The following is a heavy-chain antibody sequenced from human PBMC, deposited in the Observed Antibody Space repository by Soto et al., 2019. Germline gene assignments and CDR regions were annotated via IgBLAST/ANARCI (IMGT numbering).Heavy chain of an antibody. J-gene: IGHJ6*02. V-gene: IGHV2-5*02. D-gene: IGHD2-2*01. CDR3: ADQGGRDASMHD. CDR2: IYWDDDK. CDR1: GFSVSTGGVG. Sequence: QITLKESGPTLVKPTQTLTLTCTFSGFSVSTGGVGVAWIRQPPGKALEWLALIYWDDDKRYSPFLQSRVTITKGTSQNRGVQQMPTMVPVHTTKYYRADQGGRDASMHDWGQGTTVTVSS.